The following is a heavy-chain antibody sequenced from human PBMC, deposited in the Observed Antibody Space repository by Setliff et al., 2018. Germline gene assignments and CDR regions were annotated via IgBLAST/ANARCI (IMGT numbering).Heavy chain of an antibody. CDR2: IRSKAYGGTT. J-gene: IGHJ4*02. CDR1: GFTFGDYA. V-gene: IGHV3-49*04. Sequence: GGSLRLSCTASGFTFGDYAMSWVRQAPGKGLEWVGFIRSKAYGGTTEYAASVKGRFTISRDDPKSIAYLQMNSLKTEDTAVYYCTRASSIAVAGSSIWGQGTLVTVSS. D-gene: IGHD6-19*01. CDR3: TRASSIAVAGSSI.